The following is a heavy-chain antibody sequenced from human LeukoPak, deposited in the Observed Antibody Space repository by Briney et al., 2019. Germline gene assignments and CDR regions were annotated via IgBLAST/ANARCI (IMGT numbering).Heavy chain of an antibody. CDR2: IYYSGST. D-gene: IGHD6-13*01. V-gene: IGHV4-59*08. CDR3: ARHNSSSWYGDWFDP. J-gene: IGHJ5*02. Sequence: SETLSLTCTVSGGSISSYYWSWIRQPPGKGLEWIGYIYYSGSTNYNPSLKSRVTISVDTSKNQFSLKLSSVTAADTAVYYCARHNSSSWYGDWFDPWGQGTLVTVSS. CDR1: GGSISSYY.